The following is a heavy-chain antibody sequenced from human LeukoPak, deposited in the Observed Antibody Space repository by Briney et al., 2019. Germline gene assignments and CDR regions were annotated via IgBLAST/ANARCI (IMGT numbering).Heavy chain of an antibody. J-gene: IGHJ4*02. V-gene: IGHV3-30*18. CDR2: ISYDGSNK. D-gene: IGHD6-19*01. CDR1: GFTFSSYG. Sequence: GGSLRLSCAASGFTFSSYGMHWVRQAPGKGLEWVAVISYDGSNKYYADSVKGGFTISRDNSKNTLYLQMNSLRAEDTAVYYCAKDLEQWLVHGCDYWGQGTLVTVSS. CDR3: AKDLEQWLVHGCDY.